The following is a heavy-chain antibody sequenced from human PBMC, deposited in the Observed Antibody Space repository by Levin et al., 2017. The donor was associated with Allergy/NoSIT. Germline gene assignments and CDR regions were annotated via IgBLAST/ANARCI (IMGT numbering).Heavy chain of an antibody. J-gene: IGHJ3*02. Sequence: SETLSLTCTVSGGSISSGGYYWSWIRQHPGKGLEWIGYIYYSGSTYYNPSLKSRVTISVDTSKNQFSLKLSSVTAADTAVYYCARVPLYCSGGSCYPDAFDIWGQGTMVTVSS. D-gene: IGHD2-15*01. V-gene: IGHV4-31*03. CDR1: GGSISSGGYY. CDR2: IYYSGST. CDR3: ARVPLYCSGGSCYPDAFDI.